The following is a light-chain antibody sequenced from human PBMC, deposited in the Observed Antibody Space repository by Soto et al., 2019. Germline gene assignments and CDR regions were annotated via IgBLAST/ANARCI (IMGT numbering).Light chain of an antibody. Sequence: QSVLTQPASVSGSPGQSITISCTGTSGDVGAYNYVSWYQQHPGKAPKLMIYDVTNRPSGVSNRFSGSKSDNTASLTISGLQAEDEADYFCSLHAKLTPYVVGTGTKATV. CDR3: SLHAKLTPYV. CDR2: DVT. V-gene: IGLV2-14*01. CDR1: SGDVGAYNY. J-gene: IGLJ1*01.